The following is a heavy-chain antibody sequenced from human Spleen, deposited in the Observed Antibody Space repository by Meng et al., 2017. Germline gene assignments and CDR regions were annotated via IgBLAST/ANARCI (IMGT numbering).Heavy chain of an antibody. D-gene: IGHD1-1*01. V-gene: IGHV7-4-1*02. CDR3: ARVDTVEFDY. CDR1: DYIFTTYG. J-gene: IGHJ4*02. CDR2: INTDTGNP. Sequence: VQLVQSGLELKKPGALGKVSCKASDYIFTTYGMNWVRQVPGQGLEWMGWINTDTGNPTYAQGFTGRFVFSLDTSVSTAYLQISSLKAEDTAVYYCARVDTVEFDYWGQGTLVTVSS.